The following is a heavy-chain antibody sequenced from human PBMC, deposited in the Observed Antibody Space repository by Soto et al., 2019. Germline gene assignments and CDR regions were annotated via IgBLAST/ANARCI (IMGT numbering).Heavy chain of an antibody. V-gene: IGHV2-70*01. CDR1: RFSLSTSGMC. Sequence: GXGXTLVTPTQTLTXTCTFSRFSLSTSGMCVIWIRQPPVKALEWLALIDLDDDKYYSTSLKTRLTISKDTSKNQVLLTMTNMDPVDTAPYYCERSLDGYDSSGYPYYFDYWGQGTLGTVSS. J-gene: IGHJ4*02. CDR2: IDLDDDK. CDR3: ERSLDGYDSSGYPYYFDY. D-gene: IGHD3-22*01.